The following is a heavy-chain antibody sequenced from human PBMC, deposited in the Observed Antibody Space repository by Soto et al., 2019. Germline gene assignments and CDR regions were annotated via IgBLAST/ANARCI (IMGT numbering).Heavy chain of an antibody. V-gene: IGHV2-26*01. CDR1: GFSLSNARMG. CDR2: IFSNDEK. CDR3: ALSTYSSGPWGY. Sequence: QVTLKESGPVLVKPTETLTLTCTVSGFSLSNARMGVSWIRQPPGKALEWLAHIFSNDEKSYSTSLKSRLTIXKXXSKSQVVLTMTNMDPVDTATYYCALSTYSSGPWGYWGQGTLVTVSS. J-gene: IGHJ4*02. D-gene: IGHD6-19*01.